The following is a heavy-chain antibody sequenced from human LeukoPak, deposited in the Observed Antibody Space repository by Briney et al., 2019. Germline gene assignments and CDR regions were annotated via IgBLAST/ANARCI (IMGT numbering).Heavy chain of an antibody. CDR1: GFVFSNYW. Sequence: PGGSLRLSCVASGFVFSNYWMGWVRQAPGKGLEWVANIKEDGGETYYVDSVKGRFTISRYNAKNSLDLQMNSLRDEDTAVYYCARRKEVQTTFDYWGQGTLVTASS. CDR2: IKEDGGET. V-gene: IGHV3-7*01. CDR3: ARRKEVQTTFDY. J-gene: IGHJ4*02. D-gene: IGHD4/OR15-4a*01.